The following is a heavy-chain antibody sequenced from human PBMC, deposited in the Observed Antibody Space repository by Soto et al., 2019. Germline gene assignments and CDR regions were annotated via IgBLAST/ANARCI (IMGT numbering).Heavy chain of an antibody. Sequence: PGGSLRLSCAASAFTFSAYDMSWVRQAPGKGLEWVSTVSASGSRTYYADSVKGRLTISRDNSKDTLYLQMNSLRAEDTAIYFCAKDDSDSGGYYKPFESWGQGILVTVSS. CDR1: AFTFSAYD. CDR3: AKDDSDSGGYYKPFES. J-gene: IGHJ4*02. CDR2: VSASGSRT. V-gene: IGHV3-23*01. D-gene: IGHD3-22*01.